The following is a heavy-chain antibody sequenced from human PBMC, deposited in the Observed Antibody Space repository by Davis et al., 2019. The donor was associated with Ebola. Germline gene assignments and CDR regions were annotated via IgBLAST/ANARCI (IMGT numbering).Heavy chain of an antibody. CDR1: GASFSGYY. D-gene: IGHD3-10*01. Sequence: SETLSLTCAVYGASFSGYYWSWIRQPPGKGLEWIGYMYYRGDTNYNPSLKSRVTISLDTSNNQFSLKLTSVTAADTAVYYCASTYGAGSYWYFEHWGQGTLITVSS. J-gene: IGHJ4*02. V-gene: IGHV4-59*01. CDR2: MYYRGDT. CDR3: ASTYGAGSYWYFEH.